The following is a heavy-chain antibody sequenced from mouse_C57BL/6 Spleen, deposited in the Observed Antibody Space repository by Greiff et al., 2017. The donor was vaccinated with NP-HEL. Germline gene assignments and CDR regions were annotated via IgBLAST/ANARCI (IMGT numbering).Heavy chain of an antibody. J-gene: IGHJ1*03. V-gene: IGHV5-4*01. CDR1: GFTFSSYA. CDR2: ISDGGSYT. CDR3: ARDNYSNYGYFDV. D-gene: IGHD2-5*01. Sequence: DVQLVESGGGLVKPGGSLKLSCAASGFTFSSYAMSWVRQTPEKRLEWVATISDGGSYTYYPDNVKGRFTISRDNAKNNLYLQMSHLKSEDTAMYYCARDNYSNYGYFDVWGTGTTVTVSS.